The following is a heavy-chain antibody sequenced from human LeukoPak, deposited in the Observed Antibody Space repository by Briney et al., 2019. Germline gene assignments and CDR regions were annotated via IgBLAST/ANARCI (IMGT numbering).Heavy chain of an antibody. CDR3: ARDRTVYAKRDLDY. Sequence: GGSLRLSCAASGFTFSSYWMSWVRQAPGKGLEWVANIKEDGSRNHYVDSVKGRFTISRDNAKSSLYLQMNSLRAEDTAVYYCARDRTVYAKRDLDYWGQGALVTVSS. V-gene: IGHV3-7*01. CDR1: GFTFSSYW. D-gene: IGHD2-8*01. J-gene: IGHJ4*02. CDR2: IKEDGSRN.